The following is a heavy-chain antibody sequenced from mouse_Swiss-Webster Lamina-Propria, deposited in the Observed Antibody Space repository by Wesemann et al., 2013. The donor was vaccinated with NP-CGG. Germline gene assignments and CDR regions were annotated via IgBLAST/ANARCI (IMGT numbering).Heavy chain of an antibody. CDR1: GYTFTDYA. V-gene: IGHV1-67*01. CDR3: ARDGNYGAMDY. D-gene: IGHD2-1*01. J-gene: IGHJ4*01. CDR2: ISTYYGNT. Sequence: QVQLQQSGPELVRPGVSVKISCKGSGYTFTDYAMHWVKQSHAKSLEWIGVISTYYGNTNYNQKFKGKATMTVDKSSSTAYMELARLTSEDSAIYYCARDGNYGAMDYWGQGTSVTVSS.